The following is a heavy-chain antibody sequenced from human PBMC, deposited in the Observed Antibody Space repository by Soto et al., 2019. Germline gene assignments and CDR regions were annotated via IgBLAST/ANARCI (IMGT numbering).Heavy chain of an antibody. CDR1: GFTFSSYA. CDR3: ARDQWGYDFWSGPIDY. CDR2: ISYDGSNK. J-gene: IGHJ4*02. V-gene: IGHV3-30-3*01. D-gene: IGHD3-3*01. Sequence: LRLSCAASGFTFSSYAMHWVRQAPGKGLEWVAVISYDGSNKYYADSVKGRFTISRDNSKNTLYLQMNSLRAEDTAVYYCARDQWGYDFWSGPIDYWGQGTLVTVSS.